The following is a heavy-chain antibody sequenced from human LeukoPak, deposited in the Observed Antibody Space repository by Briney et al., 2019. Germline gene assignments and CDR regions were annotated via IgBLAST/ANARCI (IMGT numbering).Heavy chain of an antibody. CDR2: IYYSGST. Sequence: PSETLSLTCTVSGGSISSYYWSWIRQPPGKGLEWIGYIYYSGSTNYNPSLKSRVTISVDTSKNQFSLKLSSVTAADTAVYYCARGPYYGKGWFDPWGQGTLVTVSS. CDR1: GGSISSYY. CDR3: ARGPYYGKGWFDP. J-gene: IGHJ5*02. V-gene: IGHV4-59*01. D-gene: IGHD3-10*01.